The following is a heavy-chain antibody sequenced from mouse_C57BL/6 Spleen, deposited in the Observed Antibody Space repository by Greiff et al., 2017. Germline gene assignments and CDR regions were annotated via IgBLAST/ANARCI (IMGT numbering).Heavy chain of an antibody. CDR2: ISSGGDYI. CDR3: TRDGCYGDRGAWFAY. Sequence: EVQLVESGEGLVKPGGSLKFSCAASGFTLSSYAMSWVRQTPEKRLEWVAYISSGGDYIYYADTVKGRFTISRDNARNALYLEMSSLKSEDTAMWCSTRDGCYGDRGAWFAYWGQGTLVTVSA. J-gene: IGHJ3*01. CDR1: GFTLSSYA. V-gene: IGHV5-9-1*02. D-gene: IGHD2-13*01.